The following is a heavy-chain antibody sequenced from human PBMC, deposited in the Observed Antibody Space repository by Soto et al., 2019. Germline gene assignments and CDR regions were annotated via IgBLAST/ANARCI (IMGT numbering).Heavy chain of an antibody. V-gene: IGHV3-33*01. Sequence: ESGGGVVQPGRSLRLSCAASGFTFSSYGMHWVRQAPGKGLEWVAVIWYDGSNKYYADSVKGRFTISRDNSKNTLYLQMNSLRAEDTAVYYCARGWDDYGAFDYWGQGTLVTVSS. D-gene: IGHD4-17*01. CDR1: GFTFSSYG. J-gene: IGHJ4*02. CDR2: IWYDGSNK. CDR3: ARGWDDYGAFDY.